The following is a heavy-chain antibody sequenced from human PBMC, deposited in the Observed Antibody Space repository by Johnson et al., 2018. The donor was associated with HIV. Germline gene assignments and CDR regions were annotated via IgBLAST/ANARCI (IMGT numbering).Heavy chain of an antibody. Sequence: QVQLVESGGGVVQPGRSLRLSCAASGFSFSDYYMSWIRQAPGKGLVWVSRIKSDGSTTTYADSVKGRFTISRDNAKNSLYLQMNNLRAGDSAVYYCASFPTGRFTIFGVTQGAFDIWGQGTMVTVSS. D-gene: IGHD3-3*01. CDR3: ASFPTGRFTIFGVTQGAFDI. J-gene: IGHJ3*02. V-gene: IGHV3-11*04. CDR2: IKSDGSTT. CDR1: GFSFSDYY.